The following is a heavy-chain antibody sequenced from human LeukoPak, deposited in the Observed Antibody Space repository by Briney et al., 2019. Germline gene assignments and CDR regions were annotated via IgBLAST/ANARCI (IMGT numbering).Heavy chain of an antibody. V-gene: IGHV4-59*01. Sequence: SETLSLTCTVSGGSISSYYWSWIRQPPGKGLEWIGYIYYSGSTNYNPSLKSRVTISVDTSKNQFSLKLSSVTAADTAVYYCARGPLPATYFDCWGQGTLVTVSS. CDR1: GGSISSYY. CDR3: ARGPLPATYFDC. J-gene: IGHJ4*02. CDR2: IYYSGST.